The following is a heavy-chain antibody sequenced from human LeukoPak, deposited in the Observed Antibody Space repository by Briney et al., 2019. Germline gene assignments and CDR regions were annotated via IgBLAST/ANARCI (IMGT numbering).Heavy chain of an antibody. V-gene: IGHV3-74*01. CDR1: GFTVDSNY. CDR3: ARGNQQLPRSTPDY. CDR2: IKTDGSTT. D-gene: IGHD2-2*01. Sequence: PGGSLRLSCAASGFTVDSNYLSWVRQAPGKGLVWVSHIKTDGSTTAYADSVKGRFTISRDNAKNTLYLQMNSLRAEDTGVYYCARGNQQLPRSTPDYWGQGTLVTVSS. J-gene: IGHJ4*02.